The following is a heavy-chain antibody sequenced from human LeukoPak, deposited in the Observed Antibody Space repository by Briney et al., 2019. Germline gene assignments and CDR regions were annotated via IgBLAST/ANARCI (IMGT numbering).Heavy chain of an antibody. Sequence: GGSLRLSCAASGFIFSGYGMHWVRRAPGKGLEWVAVIWHDGSNKYYADSVKGRFTISRDNSKNTLYLQMNSLRAEDTAVFYCARGNFRRDGYNFDYWGQGTLVTVSS. CDR1: GFIFSGYG. CDR2: IWHDGSNK. CDR3: ARGNFRRDGYNFDY. D-gene: IGHD5-24*01. J-gene: IGHJ4*02. V-gene: IGHV3-33*01.